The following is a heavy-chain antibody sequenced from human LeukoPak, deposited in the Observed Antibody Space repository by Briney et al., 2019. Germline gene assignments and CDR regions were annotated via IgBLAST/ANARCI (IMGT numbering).Heavy chain of an antibody. CDR3: ARGGMTANNIDY. CDR2: IWYDGSNK. V-gene: IGHV3-33*01. CDR1: GFTFSSYG. Sequence: GGSLRLSCAASGFTFSSYGMHWVCQAPGKGLEWVAIIWYDGSNKYYTDSVKGRFTISRDNSKNMLYLQMSSLRAEDTAVYYCARGGMTANNIDYWGQGTLVTVSS. J-gene: IGHJ4*02. D-gene: IGHD2-21*02.